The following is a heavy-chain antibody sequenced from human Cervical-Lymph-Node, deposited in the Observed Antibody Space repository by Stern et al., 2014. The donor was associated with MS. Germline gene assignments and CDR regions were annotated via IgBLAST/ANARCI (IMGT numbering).Heavy chain of an antibody. J-gene: IGHJ4*02. Sequence: MQLVESGPGLVKPSETLSLTCTVSGGSISSYYWSWIRQPPGKGLEWIGYIYYSGSTNYNPSLKSRVTISVDTSKNQFSLKLSSVTAADTAVYYCARDRDYFDYWGQGTLVTVSS. CDR2: IYYSGST. CDR3: ARDRDYFDY. V-gene: IGHV4-59*01. CDR1: GGSISSYY.